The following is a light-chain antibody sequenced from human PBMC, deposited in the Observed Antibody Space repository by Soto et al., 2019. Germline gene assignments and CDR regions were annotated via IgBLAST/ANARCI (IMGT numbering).Light chain of an antibody. V-gene: IGLV2-14*01. Sequence: QSVLTQPASVSGSPGQSITISCTGTSSDVGGYNYVSWYQQHPGKAPKLLIYAVSSRPSEVSNRFSGSKSGNTASLTISGLQAEDEADYYCSSFSSTNTVFGGGTKATVL. CDR3: SSFSSTNTV. CDR2: AVS. CDR1: SSDVGGYNY. J-gene: IGLJ2*01.